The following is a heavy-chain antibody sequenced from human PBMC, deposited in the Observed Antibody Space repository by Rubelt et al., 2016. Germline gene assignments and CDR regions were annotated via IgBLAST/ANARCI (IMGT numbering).Heavy chain of an antibody. CDR3: ARGYCTNGVCYGGDY. Sequence: QLQLQKSGPGLVKPSETLSLTCTVSGGSISSSSYYWGWIRQPPGKGLEWIGSIYYSGSTYYNPSLKSRVTISVDTSKNQFSLKLSSVTAADTAVYYCARGYCTNGVCYGGDYWGQGTLGTVSS. V-gene: IGHV4-39*01. CDR1: GGSISSSSYY. J-gene: IGHJ4*02. CDR2: IYYSGST. D-gene: IGHD2-8*01.